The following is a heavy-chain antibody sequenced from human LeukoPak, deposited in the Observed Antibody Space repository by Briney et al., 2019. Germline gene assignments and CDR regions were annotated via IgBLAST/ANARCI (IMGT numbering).Heavy chain of an antibody. CDR3: ARGDGNFDRSGYYEYYFDY. V-gene: IGHV3-23*01. CDR2: ISGSGGRT. CDR1: GFSFSVYA. Sequence: GGSLRLSCVASGFSFSVYAMSWVRQAPGKGLEWVSGISGSGGRTYSADSVKGRFTNSRDNSRKTLYLQMNSLRAEDTAVYYCARGDGNFDRSGYYEYYFDYWGQGTLVTVSS. D-gene: IGHD3-22*01. J-gene: IGHJ4*02.